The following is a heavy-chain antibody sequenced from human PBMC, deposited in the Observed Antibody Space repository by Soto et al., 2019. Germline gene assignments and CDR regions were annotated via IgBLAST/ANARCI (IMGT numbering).Heavy chain of an antibody. D-gene: IGHD3-16*02. Sequence: SETLSLTCAVSGGSISSSNWWSWVRQPPGKGLEWIGEIYHSGSTNYNPSLKSRVTISVDKSKNQFSLKLSSVTAADTAVYYCARAGLMITFGGVIAGSFDYWGQGTLVTVSS. V-gene: IGHV4-4*02. CDR2: IYHSGST. CDR1: GGSISSSNW. J-gene: IGHJ4*02. CDR3: ARAGLMITFGGVIAGSFDY.